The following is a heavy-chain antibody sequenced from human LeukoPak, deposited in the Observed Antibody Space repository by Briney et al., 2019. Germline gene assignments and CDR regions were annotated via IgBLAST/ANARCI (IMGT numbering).Heavy chain of an antibody. J-gene: IGHJ6*02. Sequence: SETLSPTCTVSGGSISSYYWSWIRQPPGKGLEWIGYIYYSGSTNYNPSLKSRVTISVDTSKNQFSLKLSSVTAADTAVYYCARALDYYDSSGYYYLHYYGMDVWGQGTTVTVSS. CDR3: ARALDYYDSSGYYYLHYYGMDV. CDR2: IYYSGST. CDR1: GGSISSYY. V-gene: IGHV4-59*01. D-gene: IGHD3-22*01.